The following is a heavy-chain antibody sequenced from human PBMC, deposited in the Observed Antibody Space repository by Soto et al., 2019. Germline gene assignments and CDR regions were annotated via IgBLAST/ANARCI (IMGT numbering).Heavy chain of an antibody. CDR2: INHRGST. Sequence: PSETLSLTCAFYDGSFSGYYWSLIRQPPWKRLEWIGEINHRGSTNYNPSLKRRVTISVDTSKNQFSLKLISVTAADTAVYYCARAAQIVVVVDATPHLYYFDYWGQGTLVTVSS. D-gene: IGHD2-15*01. CDR3: ARAAQIVVVVDATPHLYYFDY. J-gene: IGHJ4*02. V-gene: IGHV4-34*01. CDR1: DGSFSGYY.